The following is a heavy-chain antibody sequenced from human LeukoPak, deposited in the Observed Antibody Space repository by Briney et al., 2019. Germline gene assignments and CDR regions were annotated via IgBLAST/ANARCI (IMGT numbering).Heavy chain of an antibody. V-gene: IGHV3-7*01. CDR1: GFTISSSW. CDR3: ARVRSGAFDI. J-gene: IGHJ3*02. D-gene: IGHD3-3*01. CDR2: IKRDGSLL. Sequence: GGSLRLSCEGSGFTISSSWMNWVRQAPGKGLEWVASIKRDGSLLYYVDSVKGRFTISRDNAKNSLYLQMNSLRAEDTAVYYCARVRSGAFDIWGQGTMVTVSS.